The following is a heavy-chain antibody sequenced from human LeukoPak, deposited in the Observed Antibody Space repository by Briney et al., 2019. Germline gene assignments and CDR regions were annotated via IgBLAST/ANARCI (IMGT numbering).Heavy chain of an antibody. J-gene: IGHJ4*02. CDR1: GFTFSSYG. D-gene: IGHD3-10*01. V-gene: IGHV3-30*02. CDR3: AKDMVLGSGSYYIKLDY. Sequence: GGTLRLSCAASGFTFSSYGMHWVRQAPGKGLEWVAFIQYDGSNKYYADSVKGRFTISRDNSKNTLYLQMNSLRAEDTAVYYCAKDMVLGSGSYYIKLDYWGQGTLVTVSS. CDR2: IQYDGSNK.